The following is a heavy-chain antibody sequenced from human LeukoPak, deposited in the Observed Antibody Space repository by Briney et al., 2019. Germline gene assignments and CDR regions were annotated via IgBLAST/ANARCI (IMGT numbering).Heavy chain of an antibody. CDR3: AKGDYGDYDTPFDY. CDR1: GFTFDDYA. CDR2: ISWNSGSI. V-gene: IGHV3-9*01. D-gene: IGHD4-17*01. Sequence: PGRSLRLSCAASGFTFDDYAMHWVRQAPGKGLEWVSGISWNSGSIGYADSVKGRFTISRDNAKNSLYLQMNSLRAEDTALYYCAKGDYGDYDTPFDYWGQGTLVIVSS. J-gene: IGHJ4*02.